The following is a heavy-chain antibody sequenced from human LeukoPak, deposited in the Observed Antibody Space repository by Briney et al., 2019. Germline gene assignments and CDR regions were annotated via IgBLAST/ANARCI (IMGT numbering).Heavy chain of an antibody. CDR2: ISYNGSNI. D-gene: IGHD6-13*01. V-gene: IGHV3-30*15. CDR1: GFTSSSYA. CDR3: ARNPLGAAAGNFDY. J-gene: IGHJ4*02. Sequence: GSLRLSCAASGFTSSSYAMHAVPEAPHKGQEWVAGISYNGSNIYYAASAKGRFTISRDNSKNTLYLQLSRLRAEDTAVYYCARNPLGAAAGNFDYWGQGTLVTVSS.